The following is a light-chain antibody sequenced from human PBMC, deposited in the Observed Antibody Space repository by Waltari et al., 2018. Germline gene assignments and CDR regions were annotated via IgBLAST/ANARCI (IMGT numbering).Light chain of an antibody. CDR1: QTISTW. Sequence: IQMTQSPSTLSASVGDRVTITCRASQTISTWLAWYQHKPGQAPKLLIYDASTIQGGVPSSFSGSGSGTEFSLTISTLQPDDFATYYCQQYQTFRTFGRGTRVELK. CDR2: DAS. V-gene: IGKV1-5*01. CDR3: QQYQTFRT. J-gene: IGKJ1*01.